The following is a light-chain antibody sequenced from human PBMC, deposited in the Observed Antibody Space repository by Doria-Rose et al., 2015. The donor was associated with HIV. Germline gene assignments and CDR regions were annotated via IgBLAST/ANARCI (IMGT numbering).Light chain of an antibody. CDR2: EVS. V-gene: IGLV2-23*02. J-gene: IGLJ3*02. CDR3: CSYAGIRV. Sequence: VLTQPSSVPGSPGQSITISCTGSSSDVGSYNLVSWYQQHSGKAPKLIIYEVSKRPSGVSNRFSGSKSGNTASLTISGLQAEDEADYYCCSYAGIRVFGGGTKLTVL. CDR1: SSDVGSYNL.